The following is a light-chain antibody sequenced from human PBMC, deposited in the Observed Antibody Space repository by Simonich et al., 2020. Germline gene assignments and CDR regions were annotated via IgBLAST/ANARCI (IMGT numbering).Light chain of an antibody. J-gene: IGKJ3*01. CDR2: GAS. Sequence: DIVMTQSPDSLAVALGERATINRKSSQSVLYSSNHNNYLAWYQQKPGQPPKLLIYGASTRESGVPDRFSGSGSGTDFTLTISSLQAEDVAVYYCQQYYSTPFTFGPGTKVDIK. CDR1: QSVLYSSNHNNY. CDR3: QQYYSTPFT. V-gene: IGKV4-1*01.